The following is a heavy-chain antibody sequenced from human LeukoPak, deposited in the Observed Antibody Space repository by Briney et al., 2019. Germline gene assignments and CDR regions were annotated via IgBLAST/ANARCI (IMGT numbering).Heavy chain of an antibody. CDR1: GGSISSGGYY. D-gene: IGHD2-2*01. J-gene: IGHJ6*02. Sequence: SSQTLSLTCTVSGGSISSGGYYWSWIRQPPGKGLEWIGYIYYSGSTNYNPSLKSRATISVDTSKNQFSLKLSSVTAADTAVYYCARGDIVVVPAAPYYYYGMDVWGQGTTVTVSS. V-gene: IGHV4-61*08. CDR2: IYYSGST. CDR3: ARGDIVVVPAAPYYYYGMDV.